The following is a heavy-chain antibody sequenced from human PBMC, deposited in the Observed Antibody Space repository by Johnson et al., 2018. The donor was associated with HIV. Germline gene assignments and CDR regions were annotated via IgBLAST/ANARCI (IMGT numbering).Heavy chain of an antibody. CDR2: ISASGSNI. J-gene: IGHJ3*02. CDR3: TRQADI. Sequence: VQLVESGGGLVQPGGSLRLSCAVSGFTFNTYWMHWVRQAPGKGPEWLSYISASGSNIYYVDSVKGRFTISRDDSKNTAYLQMNSLKTEDTAVYYCTRQADIWGQGTMVTVSS. CDR1: GFTFNTYW. V-gene: IGHV3-48*01.